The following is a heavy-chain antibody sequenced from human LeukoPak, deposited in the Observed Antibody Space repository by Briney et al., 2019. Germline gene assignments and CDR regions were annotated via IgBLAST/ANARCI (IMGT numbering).Heavy chain of an antibody. D-gene: IGHD3-10*01. Sequence: SETLSLTCTVSGGPISSSPYYWGWIRQPPGKGLEWIGSISYSGSTFYNPSLKSRLTISVDTSKTQFSLKLSSLTAADTAVFYCARLSPYLGSGSSAFPDDFWGQGTLVTVSS. CDR3: ARLSPYLGSGSSAFPDDF. J-gene: IGHJ4*02. CDR2: ISYSGST. CDR1: GGPISSSPYY. V-gene: IGHV4-39*01.